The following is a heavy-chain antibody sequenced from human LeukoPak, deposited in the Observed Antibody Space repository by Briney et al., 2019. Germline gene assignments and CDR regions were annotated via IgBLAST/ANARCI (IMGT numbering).Heavy chain of an antibody. V-gene: IGHV3-21*04. D-gene: IGHD3-10*01. CDR2: ISSSSSYI. CDR1: GFTFSSYS. Sequence: GGSLRLSCAASGFTFSSYSMNWVRQAPGKGLEWVSSISSSSSYIYYADSVKGRFTISRDNAKNSLYLQMNSLRAEDTAVYYCARSLYGSGSYDKWDGYFDYWGQGILVTVSS. CDR3: ARSLYGSGSYDKWDGYFDY. J-gene: IGHJ4*02.